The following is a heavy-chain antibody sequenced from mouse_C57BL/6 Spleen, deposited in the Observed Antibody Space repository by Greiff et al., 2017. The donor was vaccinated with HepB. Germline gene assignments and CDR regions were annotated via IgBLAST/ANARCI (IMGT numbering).Heavy chain of an antibody. Sequence: EVMLVESGGGLVQPGGSLSLSCAASGFTFTDYYMSWVRQPPGKALEWLGFIRNKANGYTTEYSASVKGRFTISRDNSQSILYLQMNALRAEDSATDYCASQLGRGFAYWGQRTLVTVSA. V-gene: IGHV7-3*01. CDR1: GFTFTDYY. CDR2: IRNKANGYTT. J-gene: IGHJ3*01. CDR3: ASQLGRGFAY. D-gene: IGHD4-1*02.